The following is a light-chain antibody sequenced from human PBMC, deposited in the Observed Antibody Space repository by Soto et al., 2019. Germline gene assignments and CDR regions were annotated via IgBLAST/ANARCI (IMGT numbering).Light chain of an antibody. V-gene: IGKV3-20*01. CDR1: QSVINSY. CDR3: QQYGSSPGT. CDR2: GAS. Sequence: EIVLTQSPGTLSLSPGERATLSCRASQSVINSYLAWYQRKPGQAPRLLIYGASSRATGIPDRFSGSGSGTDFTLTISRLEPEDFAVYYCQQYGSSPGTFGQGTKVDIK. J-gene: IGKJ1*01.